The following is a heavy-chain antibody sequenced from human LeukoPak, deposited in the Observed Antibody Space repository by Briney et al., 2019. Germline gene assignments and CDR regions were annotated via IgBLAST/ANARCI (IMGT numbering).Heavy chain of an antibody. D-gene: IGHD5-12*01. CDR2: IDWDDDK. CDR1: GFSLSTSGMC. V-gene: IGHV2-70*11. J-gene: IGHJ4*02. CDR3: ARIYRGNNWPFDY. Sequence: SGPALVKPTRTLTLTCSFSGFSLSTSGMCVSWIRQPPGKALEWLARIDWDDDKYYSTSLKTRLTISKDTSKNRVVLTMTNMDPVDTATYYCARIYRGNNWPFDYWGQGTLVTVSS.